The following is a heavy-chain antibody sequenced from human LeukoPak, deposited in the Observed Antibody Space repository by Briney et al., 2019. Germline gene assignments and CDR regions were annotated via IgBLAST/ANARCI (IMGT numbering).Heavy chain of an antibody. V-gene: IGHV1-18*01. J-gene: IGHJ4*02. CDR1: GYTFTSYG. CDR2: MSAYNGNT. D-gene: IGHD3-10*01. CDR3: ARDGVAHYYGSGSYYPPDY. Sequence: GASVKVSCKASGYTFTSYGISWVRQAPGQGLEWMVWMSAYNGNTNYAQKLQGRVTMTTDTSTSTAYMELRSLRSDDTAVYYCARDGVAHYYGSGSYYPPDYWGQGTLVTVSS.